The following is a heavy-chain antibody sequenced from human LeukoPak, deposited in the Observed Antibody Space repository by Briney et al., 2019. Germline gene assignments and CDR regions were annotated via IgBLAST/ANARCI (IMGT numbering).Heavy chain of an antibody. CDR3: ARRPFVGTPRPYFDS. J-gene: IGHJ4*02. V-gene: IGHV3-33*01. Sequence: GGSLRLSCAASGFTFSTHAMHWVRQAPAKGLEWVAMIYYDGGNKYYADSVKGRFTISRDNSKNPVYLQMNSLRADDTAVYFCARRPFVGTPRPYFDSWGQGTLVTVSS. D-gene: IGHD1/OR15-1a*01. CDR1: GFTFSTHA. CDR2: IYYDGGNK.